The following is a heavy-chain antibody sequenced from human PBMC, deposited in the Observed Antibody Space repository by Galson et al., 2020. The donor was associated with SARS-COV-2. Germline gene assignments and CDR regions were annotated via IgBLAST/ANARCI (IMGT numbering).Heavy chain of an antibody. J-gene: IGHJ4*02. CDR3: ARGPDTSGYYYGRFDY. CDR1: GFTFSGYS. V-gene: IGHV3-48*02. Sequence: GGSLRLSCAASGFTFSGYSMNWVRQAPGKGLEWISYITSSTYTIYYADSVEGRFTISRDNARSSLYLQMNSLRDEDTAVYYCARGPDTSGYYYGRFDYGGQGTLVTVSS. D-gene: IGHD3-22*01. CDR2: ITSSTYTI.